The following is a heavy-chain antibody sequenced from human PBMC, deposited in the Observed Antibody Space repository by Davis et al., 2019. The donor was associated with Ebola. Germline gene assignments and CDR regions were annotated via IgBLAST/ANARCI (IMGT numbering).Heavy chain of an antibody. D-gene: IGHD2-8*02. CDR3: ARGGYCTGGVCYYFDY. J-gene: IGHJ4*02. V-gene: IGHV1-2*04. CDR2: INPNSGGT. Sequence: ASVKVSCKASGYTFTSYDINWVRQATGQGLEWMGWINPNSGGTNYAQKFQGWVTMTRDTSISTAYMELSRLRSDDTAVYYCARGGYCTGGVCYYFDYWGQGTLVTVSS. CDR1: GYTFTSYD.